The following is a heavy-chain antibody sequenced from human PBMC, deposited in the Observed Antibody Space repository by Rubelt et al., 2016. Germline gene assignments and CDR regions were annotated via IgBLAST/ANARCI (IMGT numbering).Heavy chain of an antibody. V-gene: IGHV4-34*01. CDR3: ARGLARAAAAPRRLWFDP. CDR2: INHSGST. J-gene: IGHJ5*02. Sequence: QVQLQQWGAGLLQPSETLSLTCAVYGGSFSGYSWCWIRQHPGQGLEWIGEINHSGSTNYNPSIKSRVTLSVDTSKTQFALRLSLGAAADTAVYYGARGLARAAAAPRRLWFDPWGQGTLVTVSS. CDR1: GGSFSGYS. D-gene: IGHD6-13*01.